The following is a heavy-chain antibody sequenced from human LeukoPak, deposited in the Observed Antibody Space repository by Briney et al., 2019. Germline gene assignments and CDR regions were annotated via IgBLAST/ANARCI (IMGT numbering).Heavy chain of an antibody. J-gene: IGHJ4*02. Sequence: VASVTVSCTASGYTFTSYYMHWVRQAPGQGPEWMGIINPSGGSASYAKKFQGRVTMPRDMSTSTVYMELSSLRSEDTAVYYCASVSRGWYYWGQGTLVTVSS. CDR2: INPSGGSA. V-gene: IGHV1-46*01. CDR1: GYTFTSYY. D-gene: IGHD6-19*01. CDR3: ASVSRGWYY.